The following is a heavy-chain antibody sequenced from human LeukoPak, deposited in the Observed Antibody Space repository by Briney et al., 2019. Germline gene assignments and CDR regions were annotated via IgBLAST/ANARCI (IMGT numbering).Heavy chain of an antibody. Sequence: GGSLRLSCAASGFTFSSYAMSWVRQAPGKGLEWVSAISGSGGSTYYADSVKGRFTISRDNSKNTLYLQMNSLRAEDTAVYYCAKEGTSIVVVPAAMGYFQHWGQGTLVTVSS. CDR2: ISGSGGST. V-gene: IGHV3-23*01. D-gene: IGHD2-2*01. CDR1: GFTFSSYA. J-gene: IGHJ1*01. CDR3: AKEGTSIVVVPAAMGYFQH.